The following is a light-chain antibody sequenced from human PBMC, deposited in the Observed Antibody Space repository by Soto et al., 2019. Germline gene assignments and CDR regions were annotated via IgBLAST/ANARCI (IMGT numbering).Light chain of an antibody. Sequence: DIQMTQSPSSLSASVGDRVNITCRASQSINDYLNWYQQKPGTAPRLLIYSASNLQRGVPSRFSGSGAGTDFTLTINSLQPEDFATYYCQQSYSTLWTFGPGPRWIS. V-gene: IGKV1-39*01. CDR1: QSINDY. CDR2: SAS. CDR3: QQSYSTLWT. J-gene: IGKJ1*01.